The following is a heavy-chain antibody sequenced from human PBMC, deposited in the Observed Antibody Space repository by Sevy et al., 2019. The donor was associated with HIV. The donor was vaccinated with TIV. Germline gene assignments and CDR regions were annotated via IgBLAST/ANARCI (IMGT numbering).Heavy chain of an antibody. V-gene: IGHV3-23*01. D-gene: IGHD4-17*01. CDR1: GFTFSRYA. Sequence: GGSLRLSCAASGFTFSRYAMSWVRQAPGKGLQWVSSISGSGDRRNYADSMKGRFTISRDNSKNTLYLQMSSLRAEDTAIYYCAKDRGSDYGDYFRNYWGQGTLVTVSS. CDR3: AKDRGSDYGDYFRNY. J-gene: IGHJ4*02. CDR2: ISGSGDRR.